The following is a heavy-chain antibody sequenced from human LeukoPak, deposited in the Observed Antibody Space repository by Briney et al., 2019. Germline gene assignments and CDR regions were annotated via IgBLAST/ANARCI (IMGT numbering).Heavy chain of an antibody. J-gene: IGHJ6*03. D-gene: IGHD6-6*01. Sequence: ASVKVSCKASGYTFTSYDINWVRQATGQGLEWMGWMNPSSGNTGYAQKFQGRVTITRNTSISTAYMELSSLRSEDTAVYYCARESIAARRDHYYYYYMDVWGKGTTVTVSS. CDR3: ARESIAARRDHYYYYYMDV. CDR1: GYTFTSYD. CDR2: MNPSSGNT. V-gene: IGHV1-8*03.